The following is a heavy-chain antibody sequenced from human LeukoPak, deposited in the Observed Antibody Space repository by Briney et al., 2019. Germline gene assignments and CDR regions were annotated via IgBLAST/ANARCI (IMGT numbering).Heavy chain of an antibody. V-gene: IGHV4-31*03. CDR3: AREERRDYGETNWFDP. CDR2: IYYSGST. J-gene: IGHJ5*02. CDR1: GASISSGGYY. D-gene: IGHD4-17*01. Sequence: PSETLSLTCTVSGASISSGGYYWSWIRQHPGKGLEWIGYIYYSGSTFYNPSLKCRVTISVDTSKNQFSLKPSSVTAADTAVYYCAREERRDYGETNWFDPWGQGTLVTVSS.